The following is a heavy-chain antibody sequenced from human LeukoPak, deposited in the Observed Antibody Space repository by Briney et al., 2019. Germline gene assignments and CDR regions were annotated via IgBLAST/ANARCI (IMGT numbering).Heavy chain of an antibody. J-gene: IGHJ5*02. D-gene: IGHD1-26*01. CDR1: GFTFSNYA. V-gene: IGHV3-30*03. Sequence: PGGSLRLSCAASGFTFSNYAMNWVRQAPGKVLEWVTVVSNSGTTTYYADSVKGRFTISRDNSKNTLYLQMNSLTSEDTAIYFCAREGLGPTFSAWFDPWGQGTLVTVSS. CDR3: AREGLGPTFSAWFDP. CDR2: VSNSGTTT.